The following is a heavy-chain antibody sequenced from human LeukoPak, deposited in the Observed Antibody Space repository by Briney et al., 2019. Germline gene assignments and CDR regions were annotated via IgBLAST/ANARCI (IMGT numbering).Heavy chain of an antibody. CDR1: GASITSSGYY. D-gene: IGHD6-13*01. CDR3: ARDVAAGTLGY. J-gene: IGHJ4*02. Sequence: SETLSLTCTVSGASITSSGYYWGWIRQPPGKGLEWIGEIYHSGSTNYNPSLKSRVTISVDKSKNQFSLKLSSVTAADTAVYYCARDVAAGTLGYWGQGTLVTVSS. CDR2: IYHSGST. V-gene: IGHV4-39*07.